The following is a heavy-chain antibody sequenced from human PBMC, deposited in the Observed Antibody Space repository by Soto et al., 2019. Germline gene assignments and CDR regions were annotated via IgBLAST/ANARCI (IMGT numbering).Heavy chain of an antibody. CDR2: ISSSSSTI. CDR1: GFSFSSYS. V-gene: IGHV3-48*01. CDR3: ARLKQDYAVA. Sequence: PGGSLRLSCAASGFSFSSYSMNWVRQAPGKGLEWVSYISSSSSTIYYADSVKGRFTISRDNAKNSLYLQMNSLRAEDTAVYYCARLKQDYAVAWGQGTLVTVSS. J-gene: IGHJ5*02. D-gene: IGHD3-16*01.